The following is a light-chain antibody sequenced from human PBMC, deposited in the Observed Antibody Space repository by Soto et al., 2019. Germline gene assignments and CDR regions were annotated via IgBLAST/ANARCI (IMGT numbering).Light chain of an antibody. CDR2: WAS. Sequence: DIVMTQSPDSLAVYLGERATINCKSSQSVLYSSNNKNYLAWYQQRPGQPPKLLIYWASTRKSGVPDRFSGSGSVTDFTLTITSLQAEDVAVYYCQQYESTPPTFGQGTKLEIK. CDR1: QSVLYSSNNKNY. J-gene: IGKJ2*01. V-gene: IGKV4-1*01. CDR3: QQYESTPPT.